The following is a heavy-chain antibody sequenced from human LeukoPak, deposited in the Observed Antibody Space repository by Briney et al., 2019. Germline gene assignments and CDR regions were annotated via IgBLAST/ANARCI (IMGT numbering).Heavy chain of an antibody. D-gene: IGHD2-8*01. Sequence: GSLRLSCSTSGFTFSAYWMHWVRPAPGKGLVWVSRIKGDGSGASYADSVKGRFTISRDNAKNTLYLEMNSLRGDDTAVYYCACTSRPIDAWGQGTLVTVSS. CDR3: ACTSRPIDA. J-gene: IGHJ5*02. V-gene: IGHV3-74*01. CDR1: GFTFSAYW. CDR2: IKGDGSGA.